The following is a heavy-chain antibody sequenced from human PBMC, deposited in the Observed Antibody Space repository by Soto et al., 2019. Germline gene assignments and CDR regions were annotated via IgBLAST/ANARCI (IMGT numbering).Heavy chain of an antibody. CDR2: IFYSGNSGST. D-gene: IGHD3-22*01. V-gene: IGHV4-61*01. J-gene: IGHJ5*02. CDR3: ARVGSSGYYGWFDP. CDR1: GGSVTSANYY. Sequence: QVQLQESGQGLVKPSETLSLTCTVSGGSVTSANYYWSWIRQPPGKRLQWIGYIFYSGNSGSTNYIPSLESRITISVDTSKNQSSLKLSSVTAADTALYYCARVGSSGYYGWFDPWGQGTLVTVSS.